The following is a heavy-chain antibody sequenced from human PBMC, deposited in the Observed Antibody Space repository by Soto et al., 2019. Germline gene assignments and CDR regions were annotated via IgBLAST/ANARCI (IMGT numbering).Heavy chain of an antibody. CDR3: ERHNYDFWSGYLNWFDP. Sequence: PSETLSLTCTVSGDSIISIYHWAWIRQPPGRSLEWIASIFHTGTTYYTPSLKSRVTISVDTSKNQFSLKLSSVTAADTAVYYCERHNYDFWSGYLNWFDPWGQGTMVT. CDR2: IFHTGTT. V-gene: IGHV4-38-2*02. J-gene: IGHJ5*02. D-gene: IGHD3-3*01. CDR1: GDSIISIYH.